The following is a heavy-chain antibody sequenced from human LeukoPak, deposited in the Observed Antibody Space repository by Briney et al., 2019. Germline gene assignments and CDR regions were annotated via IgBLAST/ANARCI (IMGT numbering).Heavy chain of an antibody. V-gene: IGHV3-7*01. CDR2: IKEDGSEK. J-gene: IGHJ4*02. Sequence: PGGSLRLSCAASGFTFSSYWMSWVRQAPGKGLEWVANIKEDGSEKSHADSVKGRFTVSRDNTKNSLYLQMDSLRAEDTAVYYCAKCGAYRSCDYWGQGILVIVSS. D-gene: IGHD2-21*01. CDR3: AKCGAYRSCDY. CDR1: GFTFSSYW.